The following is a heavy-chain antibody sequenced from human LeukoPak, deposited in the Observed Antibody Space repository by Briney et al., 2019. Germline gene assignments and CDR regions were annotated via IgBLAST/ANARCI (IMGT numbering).Heavy chain of an antibody. J-gene: IGHJ3*02. D-gene: IGHD3-3*01. CDR2: IYYSGTT. CDR3: ARDRSLYSEFWSGYYAFDI. V-gene: IGHV4-59*11. Sequence: SETLSLTCSVSGGSISSHYWSWIRQPPGKGLEWIGYIYYSGTTNYNPSLKSRVTISVDTSKNQLSLKLSSVTAADTAMYYCARDRSLYSEFWSGYYAFDIWGQGRMVTVSS. CDR1: GGSISSHY.